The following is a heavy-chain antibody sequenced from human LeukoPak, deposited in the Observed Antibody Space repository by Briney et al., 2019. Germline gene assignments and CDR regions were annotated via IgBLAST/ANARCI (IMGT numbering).Heavy chain of an antibody. CDR2: ISGSGGGT. J-gene: IGHJ4*02. Sequence: GGSLRLSCAASGFTLSNYDMIWVRQAPGRGLEWVAGISGSGGGTNYADSVKGRFTISRDNAKNILYLQMNNLRAEDTAVYFCAKRGVVIRVILVGFHKEAYYFDSWGQGALVTVSS. D-gene: IGHD3-22*01. CDR1: GFTLSNYD. CDR3: AKRGVVIRVILVGFHKEAYYFDS. V-gene: IGHV3-23*01.